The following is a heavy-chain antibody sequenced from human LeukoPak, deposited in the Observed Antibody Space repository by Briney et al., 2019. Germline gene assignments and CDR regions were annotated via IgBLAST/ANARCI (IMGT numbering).Heavy chain of an antibody. CDR3: ARGGTPGYSTGWIDY. D-gene: IGHD6-19*01. V-gene: IGHV3-20*04. CDR1: GFTFDDYG. J-gene: IGHJ4*02. Sequence: GGSLRLSCAASGFTFDDYGMSWVRQAPGKGLEWVSGINWNGGSTGYADSVKGRFTISRDNSKNTLFLQMNSLRGEDTAVYYCARGGTPGYSTGWIDYWSQGTLVTVSS. CDR2: INWNGGST.